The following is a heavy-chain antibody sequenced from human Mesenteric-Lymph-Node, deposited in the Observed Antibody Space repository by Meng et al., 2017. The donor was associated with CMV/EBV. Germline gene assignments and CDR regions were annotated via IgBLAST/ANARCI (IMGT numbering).Heavy chain of an antibody. CDR1: GFTFTNYA. V-gene: IGHV3-23*03. Sequence: GGSLRLSCAASGFTFTNYAMSWVRQAPGKGLEWVSVIYSGGESTYYADSVKGRFTISRDDLKNTLYLQMNSLRADDTAVYYCATDFWSGYYEDFWGQGTLVTVSS. CDR3: ATDFWSGYYEDF. CDR2: IYSGGEST. D-gene: IGHD3-3*01. J-gene: IGHJ4*02.